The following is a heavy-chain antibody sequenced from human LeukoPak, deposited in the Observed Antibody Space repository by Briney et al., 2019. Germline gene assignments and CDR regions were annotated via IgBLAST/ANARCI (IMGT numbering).Heavy chain of an antibody. D-gene: IGHD5-12*01. J-gene: IGHJ6*02. CDR3: TTIVAVGSLLDYYYGMDV. V-gene: IGHV3-15*01. Sequence: GRSLRLSPAASGFTLSIAWMSFVRPAPAKGQNLVGRIKSKTDGGTTDYAALVKGRFTISRDDSKNTLYLQMNSLKTEDTAVYYCTTIVAVGSLLDYYYGMDVWGQGTTVTVSS. CDR1: GFTLSIAW. CDR2: IKSKTDGGTT.